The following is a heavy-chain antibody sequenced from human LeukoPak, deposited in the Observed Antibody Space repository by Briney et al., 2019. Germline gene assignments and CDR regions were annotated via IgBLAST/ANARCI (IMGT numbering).Heavy chain of an antibody. D-gene: IGHD3-22*01. CDR1: GYTLTELS. CDR3: ATAGPAVKGYYYDSSGYHTDAFDI. V-gene: IGHV1-24*01. Sequence: GASVKVSCKVSGYTLTELSMHWVRQAPGKGLEWMGGFDPEDGETIYAQKFQGRVTMTEDTSTDTAYMELSSLRSEDTAVYYCATAGPAVKGYYYDSSGYHTDAFDIWGQGTMVTVSS. J-gene: IGHJ3*02. CDR2: FDPEDGET.